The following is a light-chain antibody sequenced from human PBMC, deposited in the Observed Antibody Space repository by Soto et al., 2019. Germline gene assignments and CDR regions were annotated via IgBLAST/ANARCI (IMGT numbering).Light chain of an antibody. CDR1: QSISSNN. Sequence: EIVLTQSPGTLSLSPGERATLSCRASQSISSNNLAWYQQKPGQAPRLLIYGASSRATGIPDRFSGSGSGTDFTLAISRLEPEDFAAYYCQQFDGSLWTFGQGTKVEIK. CDR3: QQFDGSLWT. J-gene: IGKJ1*01. CDR2: GAS. V-gene: IGKV3-20*01.